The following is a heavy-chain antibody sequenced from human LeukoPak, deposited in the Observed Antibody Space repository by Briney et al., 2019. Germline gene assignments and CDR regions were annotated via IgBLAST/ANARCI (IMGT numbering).Heavy chain of an antibody. D-gene: IGHD6-13*01. Sequence: SQTLSLTCTVSGGSISSGGYYWSRIRQPPGKGLEWIGYIYHSGSTYYNPSLKSRVTISVDRSKNQFSLKLSSVTAADTAVYYCARRTAGLGYNWFDPWGQGTLVTVSS. CDR3: ARRTAGLGYNWFDP. CDR1: GGSISSGGYY. V-gene: IGHV4-30-2*01. J-gene: IGHJ5*02. CDR2: IYHSGST.